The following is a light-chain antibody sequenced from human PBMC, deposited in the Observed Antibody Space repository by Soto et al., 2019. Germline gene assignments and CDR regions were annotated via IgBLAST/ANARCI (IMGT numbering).Light chain of an antibody. Sequence: QSVLTQPPSASGTPGQRVTISCSGSTSNIGSNYVYWYQQLPGTAPKLLIYMNNQRPSGVPDRFSGSKSGTSASLAISGLRSEDEADYHCAAWDDSLSGRVFGGGTQLTVL. CDR3: AAWDDSLSGRV. J-gene: IGLJ2*01. V-gene: IGLV1-47*01. CDR1: TSNIGSNY. CDR2: MNN.